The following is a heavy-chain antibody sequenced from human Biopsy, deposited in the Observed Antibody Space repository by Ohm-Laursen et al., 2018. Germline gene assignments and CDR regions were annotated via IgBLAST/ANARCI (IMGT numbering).Heavy chain of an antibody. V-gene: IGHV1-8*01. CDR2: VNPVSKNT. Sequence: GASVKVSCKTYGYTFTSYDISWMRQVSGQGLEWIGWVNPVSKNTVSVKDFRGRVTLTGDTSSSTSYMELRSPTSRDTAIYYCARAVRNQMLSTVWGQGTAVTVSS. J-gene: IGHJ6*02. CDR1: GYTFTSYD. D-gene: IGHD2-2*01. CDR3: ARAVRNQMLSTV.